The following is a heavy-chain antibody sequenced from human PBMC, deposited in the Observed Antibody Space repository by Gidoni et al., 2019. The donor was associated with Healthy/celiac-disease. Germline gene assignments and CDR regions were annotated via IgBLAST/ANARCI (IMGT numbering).Heavy chain of an antibody. CDR2: INHRGST. D-gene: IGHD2-15*01. J-gene: IGHJ5*02. CDR3: ARGPIVVVVAATRDGWFDP. V-gene: IGHV4-34*01. Sequence: QVQLQQWGAGLLKPSETLSLTCAVYGGSFSGYYWSWIRQTPGKGLEWIGEINHRGSTNYNPSLKSRVTISVDTSKNQFSLKLSSVTAADTAVYYCARGPIVVVVAATRDGWFDPWGRGTLVTVSS. CDR1: GGSFSGYY.